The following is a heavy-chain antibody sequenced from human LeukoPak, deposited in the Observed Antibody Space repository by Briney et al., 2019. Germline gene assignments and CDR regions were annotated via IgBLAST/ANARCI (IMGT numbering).Heavy chain of an antibody. D-gene: IGHD6-6*01. CDR2: LYSAGAT. J-gene: IGHJ4*03. Sequence: GGSLRLSCAASGFDVTDFYMGWVRQAPGKGLEWVSLLYSAGATYYADSVKGRFTISRDNSRNTLYLQMNSLTAEDTAVYYCARVFEYSTSRGYFDYWGQGTLVTVSS. CDR1: GFDVTDFY. CDR3: ARVFEYSTSRGYFDY. V-gene: IGHV3-53*01.